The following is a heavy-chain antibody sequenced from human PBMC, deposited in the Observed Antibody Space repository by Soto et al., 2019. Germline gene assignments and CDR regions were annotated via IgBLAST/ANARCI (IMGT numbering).Heavy chain of an antibody. D-gene: IGHD1-20*01. CDR1: GFTFSSYA. CDR2: ISYDGSNK. J-gene: IGHJ6*02. Sequence: GGSLRLSCAASGFTFSSYAMHWVRQAPGKGLEWVAVISYDGSNKYYADSVKGRFTISRDNSKNTLYLQMNSLRAEDTAVYYCAGAMYNQLHFGFTSLLGDNYYYYGMDVWGQGTTVTVSS. V-gene: IGHV3-30-3*01. CDR3: AGAMYNQLHFGFTSLLGDNYYYYGMDV.